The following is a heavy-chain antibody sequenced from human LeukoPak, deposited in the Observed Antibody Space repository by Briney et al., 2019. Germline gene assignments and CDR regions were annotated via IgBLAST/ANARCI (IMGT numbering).Heavy chain of an antibody. V-gene: IGHV3-7*01. Sequence: GGSLRLSCAASGFTFSTFWMSWVRQAPGKGLEWVANIKQDGSEKYYVDSVKGRFTISRDNAKNSLYLQMNSLRAEDTAVYYCTRSSMAALAVDSWGQGTLVTVSS. J-gene: IGHJ4*02. CDR1: GFTFSTFW. D-gene: IGHD6-6*01. CDR3: TRSSMAALAVDS. CDR2: IKQDGSEK.